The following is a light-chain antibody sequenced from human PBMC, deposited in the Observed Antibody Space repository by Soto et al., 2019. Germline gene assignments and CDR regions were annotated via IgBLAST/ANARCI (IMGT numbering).Light chain of an antibody. Sequence: ESMLTQSPGTLSLSPGDRATLSCRASRSVSSRYITWYQQKPGQAPRLLIYGASIRATGIPDRFSGSGSGTDFTLTISRLEAEDFAVYYCLQFGDSPPAFTFGQGTKLEI. CDR2: GAS. CDR3: LQFGDSPPAFT. CDR1: RSVSSRY. J-gene: IGKJ2*01. V-gene: IGKV3-20*01.